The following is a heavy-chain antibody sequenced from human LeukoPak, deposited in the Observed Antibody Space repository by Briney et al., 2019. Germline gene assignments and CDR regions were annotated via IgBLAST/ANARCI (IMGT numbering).Heavy chain of an antibody. J-gene: IGHJ4*02. D-gene: IGHD3-22*01. V-gene: IGHV1-46*01. CDR2: INPSGGST. Sequence: ASVKVSCKASGYTFTSYYMHWVRQAPGQGLEWMGIINPSGGSTSYAQKFQGRVTMTRDTSTSTVYMELSSLRSEDTAVYYCARDGYYYDSSGYFSYCGQGTLVTVSS. CDR3: ARDGYYYDSSGYFSY. CDR1: GYTFTSYY.